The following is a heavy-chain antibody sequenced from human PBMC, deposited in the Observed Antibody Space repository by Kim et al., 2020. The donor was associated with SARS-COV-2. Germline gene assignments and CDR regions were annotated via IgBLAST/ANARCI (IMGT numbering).Heavy chain of an antibody. CDR1: GGSITTYY. CDR3: ASGKPVAGIDY. D-gene: IGHD6-19*01. J-gene: IGHJ4*02. CDR2: IYYSGST. V-gene: IGHV4-59*01. Sequence: SETLSLTCTVSGGSITTYYWSWIRQPPGKGLEWIGYIYYSGSTNYNPSLKSRITISIDTSKNQFSLKLRSVTAADTAVYYCASGKPVAGIDYWGQGTLVTVSS.